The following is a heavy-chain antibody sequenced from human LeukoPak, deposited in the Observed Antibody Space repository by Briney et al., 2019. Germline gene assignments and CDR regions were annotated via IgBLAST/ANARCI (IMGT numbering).Heavy chain of an antibody. D-gene: IGHD3-3*01. CDR3: QRITIFGVIIDFDC. CDR2: ISVNNGNT. J-gene: IGHJ4*02. Sequence: ASVKVSCKASGFHFASYGITWVRQAPGQGLEWMGWISVNNGNTHYAQSFQDRLTMTTDTSTSTAYLEVRSLRYDDTAIYYCQRITIFGVIIDFDCWGQGTLVTVSS. V-gene: IGHV1-18*01. CDR1: GFHFASYG.